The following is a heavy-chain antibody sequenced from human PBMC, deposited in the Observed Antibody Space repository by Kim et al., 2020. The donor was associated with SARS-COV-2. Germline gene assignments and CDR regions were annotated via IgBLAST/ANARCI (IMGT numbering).Heavy chain of an antibody. CDR1: GFTFSSYA. D-gene: IGHD2-2*01. Sequence: GGSLRLSCAASGFTFSSYAMSWVRQAPGKGLEWVSAISGSGGSTYYADSVKGRFTISRDNSKNTLYLQMNSLRAEDTAVYYCAKDSTPVGFVVVPAAGWDFDYWGQGTLVTVSS. CDR2: ISGSGGST. CDR3: AKDSTPVGFVVVPAAGWDFDY. J-gene: IGHJ4*02. V-gene: IGHV3-23*01.